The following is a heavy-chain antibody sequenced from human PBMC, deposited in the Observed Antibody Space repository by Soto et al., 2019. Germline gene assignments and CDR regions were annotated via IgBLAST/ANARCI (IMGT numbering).Heavy chain of an antibody. J-gene: IGHJ4*02. D-gene: IGHD3-9*01. CDR2: ISGTASRT. CDR1: GFTPTTTP. V-gene: IGHV3-23*01. Sequence: WGSLRLSCAGSGFTPTTTPLILVRQPPGKGLEWVTTISGTASRTYYVDSVKGRFFISRDNSKNTVTLQMNNLTLDDTAVYYCATSFRYFDNWGQGTQVTVSS. CDR3: ATSFRYFDN.